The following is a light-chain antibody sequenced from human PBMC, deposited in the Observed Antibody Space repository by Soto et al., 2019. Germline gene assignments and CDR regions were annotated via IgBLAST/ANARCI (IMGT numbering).Light chain of an antibody. CDR1: QSISSY. V-gene: IGKV1-39*01. CDR3: QQSYSTLLT. Sequence: DIQMTQSPSSLSASVGDRVTITCRASQSISSYLNWYQQKPGKAPKLLIYAASSLQSGVPSRFSGRGTGTDFTLTISSLQPEDFPTYYCQQSYSTLLTFGGGTKVEIK. CDR2: AAS. J-gene: IGKJ4*01.